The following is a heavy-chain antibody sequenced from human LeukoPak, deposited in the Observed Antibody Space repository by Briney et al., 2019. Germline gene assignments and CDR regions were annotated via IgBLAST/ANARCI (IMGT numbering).Heavy chain of an antibody. CDR3: ARGRIVGATWSPWPIDY. Sequence: SVKVSCKASGGTFSSYAISWVRQAPGQGLECMGGIIPIFGTANYAQKFQGRVTITADKSTSTAYMELSSLRSEDTAVYYCARGRIVGATWSPWPIDYWGQGTLVTVSS. V-gene: IGHV1-69*06. CDR2: IIPIFGTA. J-gene: IGHJ4*02. CDR1: GGTFSSYA. D-gene: IGHD1-26*01.